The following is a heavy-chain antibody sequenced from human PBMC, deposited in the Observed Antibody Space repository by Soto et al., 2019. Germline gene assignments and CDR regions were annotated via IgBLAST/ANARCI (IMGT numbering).Heavy chain of an antibody. J-gene: IGHJ5*02. V-gene: IGHV1-18*01. Sequence: VKVSCKASGYTFTSYGISWVRQAPGQGLGWMGWISAYNGNTNYAQKLQGRVTMTTDTSTSTAYMELRSLRSDDTAVYYCARDGVGYCSSTSCYVWFDPWGQGTLVTVSS. CDR3: ARDGVGYCSSTSCYVWFDP. CDR2: ISAYNGNT. D-gene: IGHD2-2*01. CDR1: GYTFTSYG.